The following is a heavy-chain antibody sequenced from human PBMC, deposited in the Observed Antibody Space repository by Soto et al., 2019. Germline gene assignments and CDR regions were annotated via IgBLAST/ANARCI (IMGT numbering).Heavy chain of an antibody. CDR1: GFTFSSYA. V-gene: IGHV3-30-3*01. CDR2: ISYDGSNK. CDR3: AREGGAAAGPDY. D-gene: IGHD6-13*01. J-gene: IGHJ4*02. Sequence: GGSLRLSXAASGFTFSSYAMHWVRQAPGKGLEWVAVISYDGSNKYYADSVKGRFTISRDNSKNTLYLQMNSLRAEDTAVYYCAREGGAAAGPDYWGQGTLVTVSS.